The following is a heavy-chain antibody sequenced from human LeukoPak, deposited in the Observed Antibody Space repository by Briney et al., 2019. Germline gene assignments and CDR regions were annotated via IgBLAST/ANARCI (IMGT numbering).Heavy chain of an antibody. CDR3: ARVLHKRNYDSGVYYGY. CDR1: GFTFSSYW. CDR2: IDSSGTDT. V-gene: IGHV3-74*01. J-gene: IGHJ4*01. Sequence: PGGSLRLSCTASGFTFSSYWMNWVRQVPGKGLVWVSRIDSSGTDTSYSDSVKGRFTISRDNAKNSLYLQMNSLRAEDTAVYYCARVLHKRNYDSGVYYGYWGQGTLVTVSS. D-gene: IGHD3-22*01.